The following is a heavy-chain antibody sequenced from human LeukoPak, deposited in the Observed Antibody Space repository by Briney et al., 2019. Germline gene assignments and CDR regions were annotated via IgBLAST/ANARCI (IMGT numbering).Heavy chain of an antibody. CDR3: ARAPAEIGGYYPEYFRH. V-gene: IGHV3-74*01. J-gene: IGHJ1*01. CDR2: IKSAGST. CDR1: GFTFSRYW. Sequence: RGSLRLSCAASGFTFSRYWMHWVRQAPGKGLVWVSRIKSAGSTNYADSVKGRFTISRDNAKNTVSLQMNSLRAEDTGVYYCARAPAEIGGYYPEYFRHWGQGPLVTVSS. D-gene: IGHD3-22*01.